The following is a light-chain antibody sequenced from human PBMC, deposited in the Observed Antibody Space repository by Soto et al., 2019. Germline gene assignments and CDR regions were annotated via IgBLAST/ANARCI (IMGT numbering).Light chain of an antibody. CDR3: QHHGSPPYT. CDR2: GAS. CDR1: QSVSSSY. Sequence: EIVLTQSPGTLSLSPGERATLSCRASQSVSSSYLTWFQQKPGQAPRLLIYGASSSATGVPDRFSGSGSGTDFTLTISRLEPEDFAVYFCQHHGSPPYTVGQGSNLEIK. V-gene: IGKV3-20*01. J-gene: IGKJ2*01.